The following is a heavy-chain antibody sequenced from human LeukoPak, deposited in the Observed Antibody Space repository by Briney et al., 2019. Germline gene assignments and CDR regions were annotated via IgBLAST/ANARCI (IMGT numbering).Heavy chain of an antibody. CDR3: ARDRPNDTTAFDI. D-gene: IGHD3-22*01. Sequence: SETLSLTCTVSGGSISSYYWSWIRQPPGKGLEWIGYIYYSGSTNYNPSLKSRVTISVDTSKNQFSLKLSSVTAADTAMYYCARDRPNDTTAFDIWGQGTMVTVSS. J-gene: IGHJ3*02. CDR2: IYYSGST. V-gene: IGHV4-59*01. CDR1: GGSISSYY.